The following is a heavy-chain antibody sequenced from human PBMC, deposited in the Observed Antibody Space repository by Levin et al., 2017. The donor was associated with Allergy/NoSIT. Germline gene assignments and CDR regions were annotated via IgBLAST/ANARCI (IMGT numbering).Heavy chain of an antibody. V-gene: IGHV5-51*01. D-gene: IGHD6-13*01. CDR2: IYPDSDT. J-gene: IGHJ4*02. Sequence: GESLKISCEGSGYSFTSYWIAWVRQMPGKGLEWMGIIYPDSDTRYSPSFQGQVTMSADKSISTAYLQWSSLKASDTAMYYWARHATGYSSNWYPEKGKNDYWGQGTLVTVSS. CDR1: GYSFTSYW. CDR3: ARHATGYSSNWYPEKGKNDY.